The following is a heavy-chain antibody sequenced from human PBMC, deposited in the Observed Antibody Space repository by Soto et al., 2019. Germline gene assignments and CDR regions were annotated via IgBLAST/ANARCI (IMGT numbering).Heavy chain of an antibody. D-gene: IGHD1-26*01. J-gene: IGHJ4*02. CDR3: ARVVGATQMDFDY. CDR2: IKQDGSEK. CDR1: GFTFSSYW. Sequence: EVQLVESGGGLVQPGESLRLSCAASGFTFSSYWMTWVRQAPGKVLEWVANIKQDGSEKYYVDSARGRFTMSRDNAKNSLYLQMNSLRAEDTAVYYCARVVGATQMDFDYWGQGTLVTVSS. V-gene: IGHV3-7*01.